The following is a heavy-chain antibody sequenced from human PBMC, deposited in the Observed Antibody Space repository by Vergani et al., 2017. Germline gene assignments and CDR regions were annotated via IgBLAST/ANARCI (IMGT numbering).Heavy chain of an antibody. J-gene: IGHJ5*02. Sequence: QVQLVQSGAEVKKPGASVKVSCKASGYTFTGYYMHWVRQAPGQGLEWMGWINPNSGGTNSAQKFQGWVTMTRDTSISTAYMELSRLRSDDTAVYYCARDERSCSSTSCATTWFDPWGQGTLVTVSS. D-gene: IGHD2-2*01. V-gene: IGHV1-2*04. CDR2: INPNSGGT. CDR3: ARDERSCSSTSCATTWFDP. CDR1: GYTFTGYY.